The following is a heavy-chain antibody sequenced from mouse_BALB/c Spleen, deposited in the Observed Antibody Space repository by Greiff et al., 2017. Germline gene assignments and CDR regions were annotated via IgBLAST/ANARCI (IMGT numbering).Heavy chain of an antibody. V-gene: IGHV5-6*01. J-gene: IGHJ3*01. D-gene: IGHD2-12*01. CDR2: ISSGGSYT. CDR1: GFTFSSYT. Sequence: EVQLVESGGGLVQPGGSLKLSCAASGFTFSSYTMSWVRQTPEKRLEWVAYISSGGSYTYYPDSVKGRFTISRDNAKNTLYLQMSSLKSEDTAMYYCARHEDDRETAWFAYWGQGTLVTVSA. CDR3: ARHEDDRETAWFAY.